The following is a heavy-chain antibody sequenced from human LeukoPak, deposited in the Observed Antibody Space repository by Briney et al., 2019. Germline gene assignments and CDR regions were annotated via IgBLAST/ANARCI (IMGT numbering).Heavy chain of an antibody. V-gene: IGHV3-7*01. Sequence: GGSLRLSCAASGFIFSTYWMTWVRQAPGKGLEWVANIKQDGSETCYVDPVKGRFTISRDNAKNSLYLQMHSLRAEDTAVYYCVREGTTVALFDYWGQGSLVTVSS. J-gene: IGHJ4*02. CDR3: VREGTTVALFDY. CDR2: IKQDGSET. D-gene: IGHD6-19*01. CDR1: GFIFSTYW.